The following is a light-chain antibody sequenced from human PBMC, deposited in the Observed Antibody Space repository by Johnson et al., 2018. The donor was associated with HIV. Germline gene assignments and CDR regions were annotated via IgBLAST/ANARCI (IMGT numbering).Light chain of an antibody. CDR2: DNN. Sequence: QSVLTQPPSVSAAPGQKVTISCSGSSSNIGNNYVSWYQHLPGTAPKLLIYDNNKRPSGIPDRFSGSKSGTSATLGITGLQTGDEADYYFGRWDSSLTADVFGTGTKVTVL. CDR3: GRWDSSLTADV. CDR1: SSNIGNNY. V-gene: IGLV1-51*01. J-gene: IGLJ1*01.